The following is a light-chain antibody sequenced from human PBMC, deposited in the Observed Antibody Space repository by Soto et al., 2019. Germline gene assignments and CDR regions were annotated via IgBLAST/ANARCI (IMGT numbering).Light chain of an antibody. CDR1: QGIGTY. CDR2: ASS. J-gene: IGKJ1*01. V-gene: IGKV1-9*01. Sequence: IQLTQSPSSLSASVGDRVTVTCRASQGIGTYLVWYQQKRGKAPTVLIYASSTLQTGVPSRFSGSGSGTEFTLTISSLQPDDFATYYCQHYNSYSEAFGQGTKVDIK. CDR3: QHYNSYSEA.